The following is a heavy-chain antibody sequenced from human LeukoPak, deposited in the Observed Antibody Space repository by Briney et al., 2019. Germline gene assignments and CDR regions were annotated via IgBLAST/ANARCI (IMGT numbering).Heavy chain of an antibody. CDR3: AKAERYSYEARDY. D-gene: IGHD5-18*01. CDR2: ISGSGGST. CDR1: GFTFSSYA. Sequence: GGSLRLSCAASGFTFSSYAMSWVRQAPGKGLEWVSAISGSGGSTYYADSVKGRFTISRDNSKITLYLQMNSLRAEDTAVYYCAKAERYSYEARDYWGQGTLVTVSS. V-gene: IGHV3-23*01. J-gene: IGHJ4*02.